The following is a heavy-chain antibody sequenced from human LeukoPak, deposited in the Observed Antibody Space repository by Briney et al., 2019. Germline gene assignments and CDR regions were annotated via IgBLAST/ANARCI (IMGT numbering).Heavy chain of an antibody. Sequence: GSLRLSCAASGFTFSSYGMSWVRQAPGKGLEWVSAISGSGGSTYYADSVKGRFTISRDNAKNSLYLQMNSLRAEDTAVYYCARGSFPRGYFDYWGQGTLVTVSS. CDR2: ISGSGGST. CDR3: ARGSFPRGYFDY. V-gene: IGHV3-23*01. D-gene: IGHD1-26*01. J-gene: IGHJ4*02. CDR1: GFTFSSYG.